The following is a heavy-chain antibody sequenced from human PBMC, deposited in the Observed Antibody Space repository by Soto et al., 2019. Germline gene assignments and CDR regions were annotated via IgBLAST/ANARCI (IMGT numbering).Heavy chain of an antibody. CDR3: AQRRRYSSSWYVGFDY. V-gene: IGHV2-5*02. Sequence: QITLKESGPTLVKPTQPLTLTCTFSGFSLSTSAVGVGWIRQPPGKALEWLALIYWDDTKRYSPSLKSRLTITKDTSKNQVVLTMTNMDPVDTATYYCAQRRRYSSSWYVGFDYWGQGTLVTVSS. CDR2: IYWDDTK. D-gene: IGHD6-13*01. J-gene: IGHJ4*02. CDR1: GFSLSTSAVG.